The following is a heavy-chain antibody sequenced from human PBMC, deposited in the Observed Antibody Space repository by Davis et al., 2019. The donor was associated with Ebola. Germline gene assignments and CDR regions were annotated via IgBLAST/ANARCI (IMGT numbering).Heavy chain of an antibody. CDR3: VRGGVAVAATHDY. V-gene: IGHV3-23*01. Sequence: GESLKISCAASGFTFSSFWMHWVRQAPGKGLEWVSVISSRATTIYYADSVRGRFTISRDNSKDTLYLQMNRLRAEDTAVYYCVRGGVAVAATHDYWGQGTLVTVSS. D-gene: IGHD2-15*01. J-gene: IGHJ4*02. CDR2: ISSRATTI. CDR1: GFTFSSFW.